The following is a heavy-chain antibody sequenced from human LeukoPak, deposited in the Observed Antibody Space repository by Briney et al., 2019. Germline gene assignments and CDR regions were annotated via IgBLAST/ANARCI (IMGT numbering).Heavy chain of an antibody. Sequence: AASVKVSCKASGYTFTGYYMHWVRQAPGQGLEWMGWINSNTGGTNYAQNFQGRVTMTRDTSISTAYMELSRLRSDDTAVYYCANLISPGWFDPWGQGTLVTVSS. J-gene: IGHJ5*02. CDR3: ANLISPGWFDP. D-gene: IGHD2-15*01. CDR1: GYTFTGYY. CDR2: INSNTGGT. V-gene: IGHV1-2*02.